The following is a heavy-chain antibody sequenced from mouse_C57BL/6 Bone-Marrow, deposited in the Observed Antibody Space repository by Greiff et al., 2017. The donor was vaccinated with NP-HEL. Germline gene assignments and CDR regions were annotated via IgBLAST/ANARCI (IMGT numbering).Heavy chain of an antibody. J-gene: IGHJ1*03. Sequence: LVESGAELVRPGASVKLSCTASGFNIKDDYMHWVKQRPEQGLEWIGWIDPENGDTEYASKFQGKATITADTSSNTAYLQLSSLTSEDTAVYYCTTLLLRWYFDVWGTGTTVTVSS. D-gene: IGHD1-1*01. CDR2: IDPENGDT. CDR1: GFNIKDDY. V-gene: IGHV14-4*01. CDR3: TTLLLRWYFDV.